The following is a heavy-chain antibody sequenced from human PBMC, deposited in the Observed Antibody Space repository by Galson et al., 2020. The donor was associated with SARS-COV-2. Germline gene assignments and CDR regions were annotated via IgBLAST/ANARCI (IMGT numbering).Heavy chain of an antibody. Sequence: QAGGSLRLTCAASGFTFSSYGMHWVRQAPGKGLEWVAVISYDGSNKYYADSAKGRFTISRDNSKNTLYLQMNSLRAEDTAVYYCASSTPDIVVYYYFGMDVWGQGTTVTVSS. CDR2: ISYDGSNK. D-gene: IGHD5-12*01. CDR1: GFTFSSYG. CDR3: ASSTPDIVVYYYFGMDV. V-gene: IGHV3-30*03. J-gene: IGHJ6*02.